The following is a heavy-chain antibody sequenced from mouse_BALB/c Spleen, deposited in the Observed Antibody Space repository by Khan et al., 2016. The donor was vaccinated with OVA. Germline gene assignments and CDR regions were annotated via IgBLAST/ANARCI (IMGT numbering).Heavy chain of an antibody. Sequence: LPDSGPRLVKPSHSLSLTCPVTGHSITTHHHWHRPPQFPGNKLEWMGFISYSGNTNYNPSLKSRISITRDTSKNQFFLQLNSVTTEDTATYYCARVYGGDFDYWGQGTTLTVSS. J-gene: IGHJ2*01. CDR1: GHSITTHHH. D-gene: IGHD1-1*01. CDR3: ARVYGGDFDY. CDR2: ISYSGNT. V-gene: IGHV3-2*02.